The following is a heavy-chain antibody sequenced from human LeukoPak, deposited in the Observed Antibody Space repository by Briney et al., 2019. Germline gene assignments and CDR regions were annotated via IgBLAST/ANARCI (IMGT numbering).Heavy chain of an antibody. Sequence: SETLSLTCTVSGGSISSGSYYWSWIRQPPGKGLEWIGEINHSGSINYNPSLKSRVTISVDTSKNQISLKVRSATAADTAVYYCARTTEDCSSTSCYQYWFDPWGQGTLVTVSS. CDR2: INHSGSI. D-gene: IGHD2-2*01. J-gene: IGHJ5*02. V-gene: IGHV4-61*01. CDR3: ARTTEDCSSTSCYQYWFDP. CDR1: GGSISSGSYY.